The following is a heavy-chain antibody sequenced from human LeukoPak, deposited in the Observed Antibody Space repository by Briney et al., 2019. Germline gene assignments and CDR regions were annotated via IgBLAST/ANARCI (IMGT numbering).Heavy chain of an antibody. Sequence: PGGSLRLSCEAYGFTFSDDWMNWVRQAPGKGLECVANINQFGSVRYYMDSVKGRFTISRDNSKNSLSLQMNSLGADDTAVYFCARGLRWPDFGGQGTLVTVSS. D-gene: IGHD4-23*01. CDR3: ARGLRWPDF. CDR2: INQFGSVR. V-gene: IGHV3-7*03. CDR1: GFTFSDDW. J-gene: IGHJ4*02.